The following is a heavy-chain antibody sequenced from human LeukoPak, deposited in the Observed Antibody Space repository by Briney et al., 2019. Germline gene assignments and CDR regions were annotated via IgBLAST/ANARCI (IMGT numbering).Heavy chain of an antibody. CDR1: GGSISSYY. D-gene: IGHD2-2*01. CDR2: IYYSGST. V-gene: IGHV4-59*01. Sequence: SETLSLTCTVSGGSISSYYWSWIRQPPGKGLKWIGYIYYSGSTNYNPSLKSRVTISVDTSKNQFSLKLSSVTAADTAVYYCAVGGYQDDYYYYYGMDVWGQGTTVTVSS. J-gene: IGHJ6*02. CDR3: AVGGYQDDYYYYYGMDV.